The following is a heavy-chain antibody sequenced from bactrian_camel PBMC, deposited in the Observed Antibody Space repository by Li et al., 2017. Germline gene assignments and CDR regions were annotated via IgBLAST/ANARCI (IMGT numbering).Heavy chain of an antibody. J-gene: IGHJ4*01. D-gene: IGHD1*01. CDR2: IYTLDDST. Sequence: QVQLVESGGGSVETGGSLNLTCSAHSSYSRACMGWFRQAPGKQREGVATIYTLDDSTYYSDSVKGRFTISKDNAKNTLDLQMNNLKPDDTGIYHCAAAFTNFCTYGPSLIHWSYWGQGTQVTVS. CDR1: SSYSRAC. CDR3: AAAFTNFCTYGPSLIHWSY. V-gene: IGHV3S54*01.